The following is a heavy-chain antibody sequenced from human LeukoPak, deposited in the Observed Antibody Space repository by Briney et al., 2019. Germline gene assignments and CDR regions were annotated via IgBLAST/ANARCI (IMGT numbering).Heavy chain of an antibody. CDR2: IYSDGST. D-gene: IGHD3-9*01. J-gene: IGHJ3*02. CDR3: ATWAILPGYSHGGFDI. V-gene: IGHV3-53*01. Sequence: GGSLRLSCAASGFTVSSNYMSWVRQAPGKGLEWVAVIYSDGSTYYADSVKGRFTISRDNSKNTLYLQMNSLRAEDTAVYYCATWAILPGYSHGGFDISGQPTMATVPS. CDR1: GFTVSSNY.